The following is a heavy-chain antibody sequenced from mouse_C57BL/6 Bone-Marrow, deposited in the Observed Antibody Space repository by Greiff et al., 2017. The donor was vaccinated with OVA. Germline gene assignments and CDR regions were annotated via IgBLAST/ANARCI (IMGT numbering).Heavy chain of an antibody. CDR1: GYTFTSYG. Sequence: QVQLQQSGAELARPGASVKLSCKASGYTFTSYGISWVKQRTGQGLEWIGEIYPRSGNTSYNEKFKGKATLTADKSSSTAYMELRSLTSEDSAVYFGAREGDYPYYFDYWGQGTTLTVS. V-gene: IGHV1-81*01. CDR3: AREGDYPYYFDY. D-gene: IGHD2-4*01. J-gene: IGHJ2*01. CDR2: IYPRSGNT.